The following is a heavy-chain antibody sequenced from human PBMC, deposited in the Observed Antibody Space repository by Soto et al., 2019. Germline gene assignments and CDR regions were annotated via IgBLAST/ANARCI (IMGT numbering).Heavy chain of an antibody. CDR1: VFTFSSYA. Sequence: PGWSLRLSCAASVFTFSSYAMHWVRQAPGKGLEWVAVISYDGSNKYYADSVKGRFTISRDNSKNTLYLQMNSLRAEDTAVYYCARGSSGLNFDPWGQGTLVTVS. CDR2: ISYDGSNK. D-gene: IGHD3-22*01. V-gene: IGHV3-30-3*01. J-gene: IGHJ5*02. CDR3: ARGSSGLNFDP.